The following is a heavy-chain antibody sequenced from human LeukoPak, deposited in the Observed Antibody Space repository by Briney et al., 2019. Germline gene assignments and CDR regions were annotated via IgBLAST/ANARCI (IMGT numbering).Heavy chain of an antibody. J-gene: IGHJ4*02. CDR1: GGSISSSSYY. CDR2: IYYSGST. Sequence: SETLSLTCTVSGGSISSSSYYWGWIRQPPGKGLEWIGSIYYSGSTYYNPSLKSRVTISVDTSKNQFSLKLSSVTAADTAVYYCARDSPGHYYDSSGYYYNFDYWGQGTLVTVSS. V-gene: IGHV4-39*07. D-gene: IGHD3-22*01. CDR3: ARDSPGHYYDSSGYYYNFDY.